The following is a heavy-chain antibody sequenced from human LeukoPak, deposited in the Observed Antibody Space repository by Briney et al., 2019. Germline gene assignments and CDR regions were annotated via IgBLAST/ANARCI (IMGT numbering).Heavy chain of an antibody. Sequence: PGRSLRLSCAASGFTFSSYGIHWVRQAPGKGLEGVSSISYSSNYIYYADSVKGRFTISRDNAKSSLYLQMNSLRAEDTAVYYCARATYSSNWYFDYWGQGTLVTVSS. CDR1: GFTFSSYG. J-gene: IGHJ4*02. D-gene: IGHD6-13*01. CDR3: ARATYSSNWYFDY. CDR2: ISYSSNYI. V-gene: IGHV3-21*01.